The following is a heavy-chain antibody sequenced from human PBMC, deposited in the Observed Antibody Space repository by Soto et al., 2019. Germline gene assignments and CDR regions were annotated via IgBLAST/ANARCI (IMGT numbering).Heavy chain of an antibody. CDR3: ATVRGSCCNHDAFDI. J-gene: IGHJ3*02. D-gene: IGHD2-15*01. CDR2: FDPEDGET. V-gene: IGHV1-24*01. Sequence: GASVKVSCKVSGYTLTELSMHWVRQAPGKGLEWMGGFDPEDGETIYAQKFQGRVTMTEDTSTDTAYMELSSLRSEDTAVYYCATVRGSCCNHDAFDIWGQGTMVTVSS. CDR1: GYTLTELS.